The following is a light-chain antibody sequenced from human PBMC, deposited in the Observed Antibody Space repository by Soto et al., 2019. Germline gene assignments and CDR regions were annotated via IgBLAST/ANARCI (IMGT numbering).Light chain of an antibody. CDR3: QSYDDSLSVHYV. J-gene: IGLJ1*01. V-gene: IGLV1-40*01. Sequence: QSALTQPPSVSGAPGQRVTISCTGSSSNIGSTYDVQWYQQLPGTAPKLLIHGNTDRPSGVPDRFSGSKSGTSASLAITGLQADDEADYYCQSYDDSLSVHYVFGTRTKLTVL. CDR2: GNT. CDR1: SSNIGSTYD.